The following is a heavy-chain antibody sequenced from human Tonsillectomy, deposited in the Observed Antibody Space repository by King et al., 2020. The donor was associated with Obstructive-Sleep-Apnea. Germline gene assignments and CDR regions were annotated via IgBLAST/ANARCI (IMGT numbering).Heavy chain of an antibody. CDR3: ARDHRIGATGFDAFDI. Sequence: VQLVESGGGLVEPGGSLRLSCAASGFIFSDYYMSWIRQAPGKGLEWVSYISSSGNTMYYVDSVKGRFTISRDNAKNSLYLQMNSLRAEDTAVYYCARDHRIGATGFDAFDIWGQGTMVTVSS. D-gene: IGHD6-13*01. CDR2: ISSSGNTM. V-gene: IGHV3-11*01. CDR1: GFIFSDYY. J-gene: IGHJ3*02.